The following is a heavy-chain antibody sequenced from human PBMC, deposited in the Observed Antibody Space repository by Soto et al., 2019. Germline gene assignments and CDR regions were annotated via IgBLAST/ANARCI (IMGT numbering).Heavy chain of an antibody. D-gene: IGHD5-12*01. CDR3: AKNGLRYSGYDYLWFDP. CDR2: ISWNSGSI. Sequence: SGGSLRLSCAASGFTFDDYAVHWVRQAPGKGLEWVSGISWNSGSIGYADSVKGRFTISRDNAKNSLYLQMNSLRAEDTALYYCAKNGLRYSGYDYLWFDPWGQGTLVTVSS. CDR1: GFTFDDYA. J-gene: IGHJ5*02. V-gene: IGHV3-9*01.